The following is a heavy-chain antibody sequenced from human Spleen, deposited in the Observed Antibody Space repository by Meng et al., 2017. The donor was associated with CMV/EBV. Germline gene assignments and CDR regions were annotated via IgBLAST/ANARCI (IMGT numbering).Heavy chain of an antibody. CDR1: GFSVDDYG. CDR2: ISWNGDTT. CDR3: ARVPYQLLPTYYDYGMDV. J-gene: IGHJ6*02. V-gene: IGHV3-20*04. Sequence: GGSLRLSCAASGFSVDDYGMSWVRQAPGKGLEWVSGISWNGDTTGYADSVKGRFTISRDNAKNSLYLQMNSLRDEDTALYYCARVPYQLLPTYYDYGMDVWGQGTTVTVSS. D-gene: IGHD1-26*01.